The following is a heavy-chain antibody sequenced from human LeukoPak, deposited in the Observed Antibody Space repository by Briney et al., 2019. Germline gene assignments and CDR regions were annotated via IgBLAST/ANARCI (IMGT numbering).Heavy chain of an antibody. D-gene: IGHD3-10*01. V-gene: IGHV4-59*12. J-gene: IGHJ4*02. CDR1: GGSISSYY. CDR3: ARAQITMVRGVIYYFDY. Sequence: PSETLSLTCTVSGGSISSYYWSWIRQPPGKGLEWIGYVYYSGSTNYNPSLKSRVTISVDTSKNQFSLKLSSVTAADTAVYYCARAQITMVRGVIYYFDYWGQGTLVTVSS. CDR2: VYYSGST.